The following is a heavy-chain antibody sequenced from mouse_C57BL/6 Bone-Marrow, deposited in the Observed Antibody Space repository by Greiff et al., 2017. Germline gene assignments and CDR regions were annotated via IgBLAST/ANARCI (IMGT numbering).Heavy chain of an antibody. CDR2: ISSGGDYI. V-gene: IGHV5-9-1*02. J-gene: IGHJ3*01. Sequence: DVKLVESGAGLVKPGGSLKLSCAASGFTFSSYAMSWVRQTPEKRLEWVAYISSGGDYIYYADTVKGRFTISRDNARNTLYLQMSSLKSEDTAMYYCTRGLRSPWFAYWGQGTLVTVSA. CDR3: TRGLRSPWFAY. CDR1: GFTFSSYA. D-gene: IGHD2-4*01.